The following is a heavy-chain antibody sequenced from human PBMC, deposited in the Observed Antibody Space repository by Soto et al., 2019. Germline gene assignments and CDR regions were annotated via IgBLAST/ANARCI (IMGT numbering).Heavy chain of an antibody. CDR2: IYYTGTT. J-gene: IGHJ6*03. D-gene: IGHD3-16*01. CDR1: GGSISTSYYY. CDR3: ARQAGAFGYYMDV. V-gene: IGHV4-39*01. Sequence: QLQLQESGPGLVKPSETLSLTCTVSGGSISTSYYYWGWIRQSPGKGLEWIGAIYYTGTTYYTPPLQSRATISVDTSKNQFSLKMSSVTAADTAVYFCARQAGAFGYYMDVWGKGPTVTVSS.